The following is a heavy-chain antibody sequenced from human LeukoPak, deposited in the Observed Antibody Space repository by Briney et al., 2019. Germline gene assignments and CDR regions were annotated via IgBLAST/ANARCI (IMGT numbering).Heavy chain of an antibody. V-gene: IGHV3-30*02. CDR1: GFTFSSYG. D-gene: IGHD6-19*01. CDR2: IRYDGSNK. J-gene: IGHJ4*02. CDR3: AKEEGYRQWLSLYYFDY. Sequence: PGGSLRLSCAASGFTFSSYGMHWVRQAPGKGLEWVAFIRYDGSNKYYADSVKGRFTISRDNSKNTLYLQMNSLRAEDTAVYYCAKEEGYRQWLSLYYFDYWGQGTLVTVSS.